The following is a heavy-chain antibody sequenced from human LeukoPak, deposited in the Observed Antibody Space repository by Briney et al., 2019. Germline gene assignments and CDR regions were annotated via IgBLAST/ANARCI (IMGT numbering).Heavy chain of an antibody. J-gene: IGHJ6*03. D-gene: IGHD6-13*01. CDR1: GFTFSSYG. V-gene: IGHV3-48*04. CDR3: ARDAQYSSSWYGYYYYYMDV. CDR2: ISSSGSTI. Sequence: GGSLRLSCAASGFTFSSYGMHWVRQAPGKGLEWVSYISSSGSTIYYADSVKGRFTISRDNAKNSLYLQMNSLRAEDTAVYYCARDAQYSSSWYGYYYYYMDVWGKGTTVTISS.